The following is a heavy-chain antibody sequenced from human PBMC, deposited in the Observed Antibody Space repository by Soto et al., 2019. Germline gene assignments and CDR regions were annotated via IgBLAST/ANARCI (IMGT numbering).Heavy chain of an antibody. Sequence: QVQLQQWGAGLLKPSETLSLTCAVFGGSVNSGNYYWSWIRQPPGKGLEWIGERSHSGGTRFNPSLKSRVTISVDTSKTQFSLKMSSVTAADTALYYCARVERGTATTVVDAFDLWAQGQWSPSLQ. CDR3: ARVERGTATTVVDAFDL. V-gene: IGHV4-34*01. J-gene: IGHJ3*01. D-gene: IGHD1-1*01. CDR1: GGSVNSGNYY. CDR2: RSHSGGT.